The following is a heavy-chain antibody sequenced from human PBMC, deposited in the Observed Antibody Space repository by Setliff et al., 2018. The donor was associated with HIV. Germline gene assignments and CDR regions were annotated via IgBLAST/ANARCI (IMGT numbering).Heavy chain of an antibody. Sequence: ASVKVSCKASGGTFSSYAISWVRQAPGQGLQWMGGIIPILGIANYAQKSQGRVTITADKSTSTAYMELSSLRSEDTAVYYCARDLRNYYDSSASSYFDYWGQGTLVTVSS. D-gene: IGHD3-22*01. CDR3: ARDLRNYYDSSASSYFDY. CDR2: IIPILGIA. J-gene: IGHJ4*02. V-gene: IGHV1-69*10. CDR1: GGTFSSYA.